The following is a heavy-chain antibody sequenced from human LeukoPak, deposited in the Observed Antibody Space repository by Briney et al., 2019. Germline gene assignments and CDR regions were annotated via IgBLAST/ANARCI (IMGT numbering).Heavy chain of an antibody. CDR2: FFLKGST. D-gene: IGHD5-12*01. V-gene: IGHV4-38-2*02. J-gene: IGHJ6*03. CDR1: GYSITSAYY. Sequence: PSETLSLTCTVSGYSITSAYYWGWIRQPPGKGLEWIGSFFLKGSTYYNPSLKSRVTISVDTSKNQFSLKLSSVTAADTAVYYCARHESGSNYYYYYMDVWGKGTTVTISS. CDR3: ARHESGSNYYYYYMDV.